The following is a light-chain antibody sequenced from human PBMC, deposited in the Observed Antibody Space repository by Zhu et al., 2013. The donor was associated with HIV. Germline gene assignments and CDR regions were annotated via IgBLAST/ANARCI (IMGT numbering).Light chain of an antibody. Sequence: EIVMTQSPATLSVSPGERVILSCRASQSVSSHLAWYQQKPGQAPSLLIYGASTRAGGIPARFTGSGSGTFFTLTITRVETEDFAVYYCQQYGWSPLTFGGGTKVEIK. CDR2: GAS. V-gene: IGKV3D-15*01. J-gene: IGKJ4*01. CDR3: QQYGWSPLT. CDR1: QSVSSH.